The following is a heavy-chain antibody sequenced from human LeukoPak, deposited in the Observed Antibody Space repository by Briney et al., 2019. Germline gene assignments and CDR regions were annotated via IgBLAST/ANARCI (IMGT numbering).Heavy chain of an antibody. V-gene: IGHV4-30-4*01. J-gene: IGHJ3*02. CDR3: ARAMVRGVIISILDGGDAFDI. Sequence: PSETLSLTCTVSGGSISSGDYYWSWIRQPPGKGLEWIGYIYYSGSTYYNPSLKSRVTISVDTSKNQFSLKLSSVTAADTAVYYCARAMVRGVIISILDGGDAFDIWGQGTMVTVSS. CDR2: IYYSGST. D-gene: IGHD3-10*01. CDR1: GGSISSGDYY.